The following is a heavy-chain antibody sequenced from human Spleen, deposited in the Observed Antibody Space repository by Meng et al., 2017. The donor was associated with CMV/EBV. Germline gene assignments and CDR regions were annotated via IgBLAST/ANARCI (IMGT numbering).Heavy chain of an antibody. CDR2: ISPDGSIK. D-gene: IGHD3-22*01. Sequence: CAASGFTFSSYGSHWVRQAPGKGLEWVATISPDGSIKHYADSVKGRLTITRDNSKNTLDLQVNSLRPEDTAVYYCASDYYDISGNGHWGQGTLVTVSS. V-gene: IGHV3-30*04. CDR1: GFTFSSYG. J-gene: IGHJ4*02. CDR3: ASDYYDISGNGH.